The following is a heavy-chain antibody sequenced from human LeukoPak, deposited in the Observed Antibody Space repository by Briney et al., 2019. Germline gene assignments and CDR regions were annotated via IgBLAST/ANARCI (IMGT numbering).Heavy chain of an antibody. CDR1: GDSISTNEW. Sequence: SETLSLTCSVSGDSISTNEWWSWVRQPPGKGLEWIGEVFHSGSTNYNPSLKSRVTISIDKSKNQFSLEVTSVTAADTAIYYCARDLAVAGTNYFDFWGQGVLVTVSS. V-gene: IGHV4-4*02. D-gene: IGHD6-19*01. CDR2: VFHSGST. J-gene: IGHJ4*02. CDR3: ARDLAVAGTNYFDF.